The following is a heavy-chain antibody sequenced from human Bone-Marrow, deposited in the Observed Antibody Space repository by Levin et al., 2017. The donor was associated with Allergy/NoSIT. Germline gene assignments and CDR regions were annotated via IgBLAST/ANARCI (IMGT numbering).Heavy chain of an antibody. Sequence: PGGSLRLSCAASGFSFRFPFSLYAMSWVRQAPGKGLKWVSALSGSGGATYYADSVKGRFTISRDNSKNMLYLQMNSQRVEDTAVYYCAKEGGYEHHPYFDIWGQGNLVTVSA. D-gene: IGHD2-2*01. CDR3: AKEGGYEHHPYFDI. V-gene: IGHV3-23*01. CDR1: GFSFRFPFSLYA. CDR2: LSGSGGAT. J-gene: IGHJ4*02.